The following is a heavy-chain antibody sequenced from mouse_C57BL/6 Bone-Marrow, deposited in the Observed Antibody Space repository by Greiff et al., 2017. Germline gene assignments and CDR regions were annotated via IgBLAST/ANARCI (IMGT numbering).Heavy chain of an antibody. Sequence: QVQLQQPGAELVKPGASVTLSCKASGYTFTNYWMHWVKQRPGQGLEWIGMMHPNGGSPDYNEKFKSEATLSVDKSSKTAYMELKSLTSEDSAVYYYARSYDYGDYNMDYWGQGTSVTVAA. CDR3: ARSYDYGDYNMDY. CDR2: MHPNGGSP. V-gene: IGHV1-64*01. J-gene: IGHJ4*01. CDR1: GYTFTNYW. D-gene: IGHD2-4*01.